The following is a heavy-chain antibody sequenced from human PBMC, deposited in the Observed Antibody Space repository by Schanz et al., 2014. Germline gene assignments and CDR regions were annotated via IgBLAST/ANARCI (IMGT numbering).Heavy chain of an antibody. CDR1: GFGFSSYS. V-gene: IGHV3-48*01. CDR2: IGNGGVTI. D-gene: IGHD3-10*01. Sequence: EVQLLESGGGLVQPGGSLRLSCAASGFGFSSYSMNWVRQAPGKGLEWVSYIGNGGVTIYYADSVKGRFTISRDNAENTLFLQMNSLRAEDTAVYYCAKYRGYYRVSGSYRELEYWGQGTLVTVSS. J-gene: IGHJ4*02. CDR3: AKYRGYYRVSGSYRELEY.